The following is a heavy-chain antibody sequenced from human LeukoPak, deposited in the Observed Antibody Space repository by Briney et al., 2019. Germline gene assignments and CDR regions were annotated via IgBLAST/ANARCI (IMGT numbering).Heavy chain of an antibody. Sequence: GGSLRLSCAASGFTFSSYWMSWVRQAPGKGLEWVANIKQDGSEKYYVDSVKGRFTISRDNAKNSLYLQMNSLRAEDTAVYYCARDLRVTAIPDFDYWGQGTLVTVSS. D-gene: IGHD2-21*02. J-gene: IGHJ4*02. CDR2: IKQDGSEK. CDR1: GFTFSSYW. CDR3: ARDLRVTAIPDFDY. V-gene: IGHV3-7*01.